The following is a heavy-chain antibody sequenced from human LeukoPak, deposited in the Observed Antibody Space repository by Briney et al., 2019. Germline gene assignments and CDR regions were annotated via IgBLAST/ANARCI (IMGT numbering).Heavy chain of an antibody. V-gene: IGHV4-34*01. CDR1: GVSLRGYY. D-gene: IGHD4-11*01. J-gene: IGHJ6*03. Sequence: ASETLSLTCAVYGVSLRGYYWSWIRQSPEKGLEWIGEVNHEGDSIYSPSLKSRLTLSVDMSKNQFSLNPRSVTAADTAVYFCARGSNYVSDYYFDVWGKGTTVIVSS. CDR2: VNHEGDS. CDR3: ARGSNYVSDYYFDV.